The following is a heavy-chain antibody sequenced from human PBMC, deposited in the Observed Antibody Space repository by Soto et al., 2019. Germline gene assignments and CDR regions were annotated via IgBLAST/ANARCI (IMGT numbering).Heavy chain of an antibody. CDR1: GGSISSGGYS. D-gene: IGHD2-8*02. CDR2: IYYSGST. CDR3: ARVVLEPRTNYGMDV. Sequence: GPGPGETSETLSLTCTVSGGSISSGGYSWSWIRPPPGKGLEWIGYIYYSGSTYYNPSLKSRVTISVDTSKNQFSLKLSSVTAADTAVYYCARVVLEPRTNYGMDVWGQGTTVTVSS. J-gene: IGHJ6*02. V-gene: IGHV4-31*03.